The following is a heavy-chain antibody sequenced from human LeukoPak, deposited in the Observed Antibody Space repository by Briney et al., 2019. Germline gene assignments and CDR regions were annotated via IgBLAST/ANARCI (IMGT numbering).Heavy chain of an antibody. V-gene: IGHV3-7*01. CDR1: GFTFTNAW. J-gene: IGHJ4*02. D-gene: IGHD4-17*01. Sequence: GGSLRLSCAASGFTFTNAWMTWVRQAPGKGLEWVANIKQDGSEKYYVDSVKGRFTISRDNAKNSLYLQMNSLRAEDTAVYYCARDRGLYGDYVYWGQGTLVTVSS. CDR2: IKQDGSEK. CDR3: ARDRGLYGDYVY.